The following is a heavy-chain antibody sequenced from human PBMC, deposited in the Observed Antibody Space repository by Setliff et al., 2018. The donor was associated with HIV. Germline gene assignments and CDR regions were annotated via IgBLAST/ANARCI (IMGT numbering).Heavy chain of an antibody. D-gene: IGHD6-6*01. CDR1: GFTFSNYP. V-gene: IGHV3-30*04. Sequence: GGSLRLSCAASGFTFSNYPMHWVRQAPGKGLEWVALMSHDGTYIYYADSVKGRFTISRDNAKNSLYLQMNSLRAEDTAVYYCARRYSSSSTGFDYWGQGTLVTVSS. CDR2: MSHDGTYI. CDR3: ARRYSSSSTGFDY. J-gene: IGHJ4*02.